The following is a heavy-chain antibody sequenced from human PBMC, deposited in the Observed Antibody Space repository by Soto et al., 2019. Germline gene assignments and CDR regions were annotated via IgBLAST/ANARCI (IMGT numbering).Heavy chain of an antibody. J-gene: IGHJ4*02. D-gene: IGHD1-1*01. Sequence: SATQGLTCTVSGGSIIGGGDYWSWMSQHPGKGLEWIGYIYYTGSPNYNPSLKSLVTISIDMSKSQFSLQLSSVTAADTAMYYCAREAVYRGNFIFDYWGQGTLVTVSS. CDR3: AREAVYRGNFIFDY. V-gene: IGHV4-61*08. CDR1: GGSIIGGGDY. CDR2: IYYTGSP.